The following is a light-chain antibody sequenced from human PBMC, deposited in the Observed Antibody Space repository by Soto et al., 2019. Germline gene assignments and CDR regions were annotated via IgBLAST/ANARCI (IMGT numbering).Light chain of an antibody. V-gene: IGKV3-11*01. J-gene: IGKJ4*01. CDR2: EAS. CDR3: QQHINWPLT. Sequence: EIKLTQPPAPPSFSPGEIATLSFRASQTVSSSLAWYQQKPGQAPRLLIYEASNRATGIPARFSGSGSGADFTLTISSLEPEDFALYYCQQHINWPLTFGGGTKVDIK. CDR1: QTVSSS.